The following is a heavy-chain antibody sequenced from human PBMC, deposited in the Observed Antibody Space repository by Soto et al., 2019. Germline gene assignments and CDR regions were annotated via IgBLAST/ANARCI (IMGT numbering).Heavy chain of an antibody. D-gene: IGHD6-19*01. CDR1: GFTFSNNW. Sequence: EVQLVESGGGLVQPGGSLRLSCAASGFTFSNNWMHWVRQAPGKGPVWVSRINSDGSSTYYADSVKGRFTISRDNAKNTLYLQKSSLRADDTAVYYCAGGGIAVHWVQGTLVTVSS. J-gene: IGHJ4*02. V-gene: IGHV3-74*01. CDR2: INSDGSST. CDR3: AGGGIAVH.